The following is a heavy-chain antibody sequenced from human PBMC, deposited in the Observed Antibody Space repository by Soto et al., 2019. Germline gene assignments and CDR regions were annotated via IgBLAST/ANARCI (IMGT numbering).Heavy chain of an antibody. CDR2: IIPIFGTA. CDR1: GGTFSSYA. Sequence: QVQLVQSGAEVKKPGSSVKVSCKASGGTFSSYAISWVRQAPGQGLEWMGGIIPIFGTANYAQKFQGRVTITADESTSTAYTELSSLRSEDTAVYYCARVSTVPPGAEWYFDLWGRGTLVTVSS. CDR3: ARVSTVPPGAEWYFDL. D-gene: IGHD4-17*01. J-gene: IGHJ2*01. V-gene: IGHV1-69*01.